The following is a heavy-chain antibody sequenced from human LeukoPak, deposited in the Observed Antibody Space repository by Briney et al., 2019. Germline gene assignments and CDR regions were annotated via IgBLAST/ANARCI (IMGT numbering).Heavy chain of an antibody. Sequence: GGSLRLSCAASGFTFSNYAMSWVRQAPGKGLEWVSVIYSGGSTYYADSVKGRFTISRDNSKNTLYLQMNSLRAEDTAVYYCAKDDSSDYWGQGTLITVSS. V-gene: IGHV3-23*03. D-gene: IGHD4-11*01. CDR3: AKDDSSDY. J-gene: IGHJ4*02. CDR2: IYSGGST. CDR1: GFTFSNYA.